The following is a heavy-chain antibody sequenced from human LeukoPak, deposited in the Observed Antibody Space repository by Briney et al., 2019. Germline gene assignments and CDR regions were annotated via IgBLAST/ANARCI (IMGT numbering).Heavy chain of an antibody. J-gene: IGHJ5*02. D-gene: IGHD2-15*01. CDR1: GFSFTTYG. V-gene: IGHV3-33*01. CDR2: IWYDGSKQ. Sequence: PGGSLRLSCAASGFSFTTYGFHWVRQAPGKGLEWVAVIWYDGSKQYYADSVKGRFTFSRDDSQNMLYLQMNSLRAEDTAIYYCARDDCSAGSCHLKWFDPWGQGTLVTVSS. CDR3: ARDDCSAGSCHLKWFDP.